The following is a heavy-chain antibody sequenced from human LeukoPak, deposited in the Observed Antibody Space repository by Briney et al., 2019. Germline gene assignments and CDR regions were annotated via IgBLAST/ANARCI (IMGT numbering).Heavy chain of an antibody. CDR2: MNPNSGNT. CDR1: GYTFTSYD. Sequence: ASVKVSCKASGYTFTSYDINWVRPATGQGLEWMGWMNPNSGNTGYAQKFQGRVTMTRNTSISTAYMELSSLRSEDTAVYYCAIRLTGTNWFDPWGQGTLVTVSS. CDR3: AIRLTGTNWFDP. D-gene: IGHD1/OR15-1a*01. V-gene: IGHV1-8*01. J-gene: IGHJ5*02.